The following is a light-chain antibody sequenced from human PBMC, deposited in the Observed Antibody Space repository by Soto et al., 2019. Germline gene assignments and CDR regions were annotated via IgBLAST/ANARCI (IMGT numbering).Light chain of an antibody. Sequence: DIVMTQSPDSLAVSLGERATISCKSSQSIFYSSHNKNFLAWYQQKPGQPPKLLIYWASTRESGVPDRFSGSGSLTDFTLTISSVQAEDVEVYSCQHSFGSSTFGPGTRVDIK. CDR3: QHSFGSST. CDR1: QSIFYSSHNKNF. V-gene: IGKV4-1*01. CDR2: WAS. J-gene: IGKJ3*01.